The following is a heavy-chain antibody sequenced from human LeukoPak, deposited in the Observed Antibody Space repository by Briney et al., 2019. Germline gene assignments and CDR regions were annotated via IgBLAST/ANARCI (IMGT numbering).Heavy chain of an antibody. D-gene: IGHD4-17*01. Sequence: PGGSLRLSCAASGFTFSSYGMHWVRQAPGKGLEWVAFIRYDGSNKYYADSVKGRFTISRDNSKNTLYLQMNSLRAEDTAVYYCAKTKGDYVLRVDYWGQGTLVTVSS. CDR1: GFTFSSYG. CDR2: IRYDGSNK. CDR3: AKTKGDYVLRVDY. V-gene: IGHV3-30*02. J-gene: IGHJ4*02.